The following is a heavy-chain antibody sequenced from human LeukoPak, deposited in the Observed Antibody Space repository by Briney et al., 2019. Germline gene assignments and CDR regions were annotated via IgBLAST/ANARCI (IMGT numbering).Heavy chain of an antibody. V-gene: IGHV3-23*01. CDR1: GFTFSSYA. CDR3: AKDSAWIQPGY. Sequence: GGSLRLSCAASGFTFSSYAMSWVRQAPGKGLEWVSGISGSGGSTYYADSVKGRFTISRDNSKNTPYLQMNSLRAEDTAVYYCAKDSAWIQPGYWGQGTLVTVSS. CDR2: ISGSGGST. J-gene: IGHJ4*02. D-gene: IGHD5-18*01.